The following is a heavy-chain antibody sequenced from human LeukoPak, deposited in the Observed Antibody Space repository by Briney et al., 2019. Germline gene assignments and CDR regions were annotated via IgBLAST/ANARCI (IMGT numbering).Heavy chain of an antibody. Sequence: ASVKVSCKTSAYTFTNYGISWVRQAPGQGLEWMGWISAYNGYTKYAQKLQGRVTMTTDTSTSTAYMELRSLRSDGTAVYYCARWAGASYHLDYWGQGTLVTVSS. J-gene: IGHJ4*02. D-gene: IGHD1-26*01. CDR1: AYTFTNYG. V-gene: IGHV1-18*01. CDR3: ARWAGASYHLDY. CDR2: ISAYNGYT.